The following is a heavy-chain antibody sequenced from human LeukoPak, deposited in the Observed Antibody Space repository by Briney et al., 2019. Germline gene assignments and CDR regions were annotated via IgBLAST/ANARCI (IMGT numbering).Heavy chain of an antibody. CDR2: LKHDDEI. J-gene: IGHJ4*02. D-gene: IGHD1-26*01. CDR3: TKIGPVSGTIDY. Sequence: PGGSLRLSCVASGFTVGATDMYWVRRAPGKRLEWVAVLKHDDEIHYMDSVRGRFTISRDNSRNTLLLDMDGLRPEDTATYYCTKIGPVSGTIDYWGQGTLVTVSS. V-gene: IGHV3-30*18. CDR1: GFTVGATD.